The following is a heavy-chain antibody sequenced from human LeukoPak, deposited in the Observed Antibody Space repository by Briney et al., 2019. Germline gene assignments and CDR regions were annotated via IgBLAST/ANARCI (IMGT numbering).Heavy chain of an antibody. Sequence: GGSLRLSCAASGFAFSSYWMSWVRQAPGKGLEWVANIKQDGSEKYYVDSVKGRFTISRDNAKNSLYLQMNSLRAEDTAVYYGARDSSGWYRHQKTWGHGTLVTVSS. J-gene: IGHJ5*01. CDR3: ARDSSGWYRHQKT. CDR2: IKQDGSEK. CDR1: GFAFSSYW. D-gene: IGHD6-19*01. V-gene: IGHV3-7*01.